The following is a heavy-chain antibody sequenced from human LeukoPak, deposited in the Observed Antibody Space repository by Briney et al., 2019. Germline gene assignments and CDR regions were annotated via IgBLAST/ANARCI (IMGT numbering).Heavy chain of an antibody. D-gene: IGHD5-24*01. Sequence: GGSLRLSCAASGFTFSSYAMSWVRQAPGKGLEWVSAISGSGGSTYYADSVKGRFTISRDNSKNTLYLQMNSLRAEDTAVYYCARGRRSLPFLFDYWGRGTLVTVSS. J-gene: IGHJ4*02. CDR3: ARGRRSLPFLFDY. CDR2: ISGSGGST. CDR1: GFTFSSYA. V-gene: IGHV3-23*01.